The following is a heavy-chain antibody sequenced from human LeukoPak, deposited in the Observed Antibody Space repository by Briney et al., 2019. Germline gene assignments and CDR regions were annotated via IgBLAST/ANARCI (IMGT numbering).Heavy chain of an antibody. D-gene: IGHD5-18*01. CDR3: ARGARVDTAMADLDY. CDR2: INPNSGGT. J-gene: IGHJ4*02. CDR1: GYTFTVYY. V-gene: IGHV1-2*06. Sequence: ASVKVSCKASGYTFTVYYMHWVRQAPGQGLERMGRINPNSGGTNYAQKFQGRVTTTRDTSISTAYMELTRLRSDDTAVYFCARGARVDTAMADLDYWGQGTLVTVSS.